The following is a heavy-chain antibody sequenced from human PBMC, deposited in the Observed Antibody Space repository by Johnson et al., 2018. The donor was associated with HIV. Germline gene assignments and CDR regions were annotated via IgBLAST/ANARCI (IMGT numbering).Heavy chain of an antibody. CDR1: GFTFSSYG. CDR2: ISYDGSNK. J-gene: IGHJ3*02. CDR3: ARCERDSSGRGAFDI. V-gene: IGHV3-30*03. D-gene: IGHD3-22*01. Sequence: VQLVESGGGVVQPGRSLRLSCAASGFTFSSYGMHWVRQAPGKGLEWVAVISYDGSNKYYADSVKGRFTISRDNSKNTLYLQMNSLRAEDTAVYYCARCERDSSGRGAFDIWGQGKMVTVSS.